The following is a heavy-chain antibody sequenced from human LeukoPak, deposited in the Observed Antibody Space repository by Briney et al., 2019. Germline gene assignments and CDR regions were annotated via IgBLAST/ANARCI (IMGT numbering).Heavy chain of an antibody. Sequence: ASVKVSCKASGYTFTGYYMHWVRQAPGQGLEWMGWIGPNSGATRYAQRFQGRVTMTRDTSINTTYMELSRLTSDDTAVYYCARGMRWELRATDYWGQGSLVTVSS. J-gene: IGHJ4*02. CDR1: GYTFTGYY. CDR3: ARGMRWELRATDY. CDR2: IGPNSGAT. V-gene: IGHV1-2*02. D-gene: IGHD1-26*01.